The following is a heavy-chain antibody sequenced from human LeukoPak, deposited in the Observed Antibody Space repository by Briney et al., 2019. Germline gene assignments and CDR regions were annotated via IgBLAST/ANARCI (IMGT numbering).Heavy chain of an antibody. V-gene: IGHV3-66*02. CDR2: IYSGGST. CDR1: GFTVSSNY. D-gene: IGHD6-19*01. CDR3: ARQGPSGHSSGFLDY. Sequence: PGGSLRLSCAASGFTVSSNYMSWVRQAPGKGLEWVSVIYSGGSTYYADSVKGRFTISRDNSKNTLYLQMNSLRAEDTAVYYCARQGPSGHSSGFLDYWGQGTLVTVSS. J-gene: IGHJ4*02.